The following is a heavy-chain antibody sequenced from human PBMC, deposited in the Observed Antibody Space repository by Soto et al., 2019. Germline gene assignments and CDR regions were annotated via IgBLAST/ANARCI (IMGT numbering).Heavy chain of an antibody. J-gene: IGHJ2*01. CDR2: ISGGGDRT. CDR3: TRKVLGSTSRPDWWYFYL. CDR1: GFTFINYA. V-gene: IGHV3-23*01. Sequence: EVQLLESGGGLVQPGGSLRLSCVGSGFTFINYAMNWVRQTPGKGLEWVSGISGGGDRTFDADSVKGRFTISRDNSKNTVNLQMNSVRDDDTAVYYCTRKVLGSTSRPDWWYFYLWGRGTLVTVSS. D-gene: IGHD2-2*01.